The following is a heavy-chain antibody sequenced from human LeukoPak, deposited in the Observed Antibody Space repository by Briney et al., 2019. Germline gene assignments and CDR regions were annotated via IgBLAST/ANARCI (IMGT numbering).Heavy chain of an antibody. V-gene: IGHV4-39*01. CDR2: MYYRGST. D-gene: IGHD5-24*01. CDR3: ARHGRDGYNYGPVVYY. CDR1: GGSISSSSYY. J-gene: IGHJ4*02. Sequence: SETLSLTCTVSGGSISSSSYYWGWIRQSPGKGLEWIGSMYYRGSTHYNPSPKSRVTLSVDTPKNQFSLKLSSVTAADTAVYYCARHGRDGYNYGPVVYYWGQGTLVTVSS.